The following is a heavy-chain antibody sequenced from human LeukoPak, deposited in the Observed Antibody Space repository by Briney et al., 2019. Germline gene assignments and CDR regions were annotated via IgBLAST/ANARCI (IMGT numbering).Heavy chain of an antibody. D-gene: IGHD6-13*01. Sequence: SVKVPCKASGGTFSSYAISWVRQAPGQGLEWMGGIIPIFGTANYAQKFQGRVTITADKSTSTAYMELSSLRSEDTAVYYCARTRSSSSSWYGQFDYWGQGTLVTVSS. V-gene: IGHV1-69*06. CDR2: IIPIFGTA. CDR3: ARTRSSSSSWYGQFDY. J-gene: IGHJ4*02. CDR1: GGTFSSYA.